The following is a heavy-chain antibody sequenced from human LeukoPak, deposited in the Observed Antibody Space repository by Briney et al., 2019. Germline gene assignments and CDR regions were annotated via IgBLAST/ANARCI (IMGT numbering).Heavy chain of an antibody. CDR2: MFYSGTT. J-gene: IGHJ3*02. D-gene: IGHD2-15*01. CDR3: ARGRGEVVVAAWDVFDI. V-gene: IGHV4-59*08. Sequence: SETLSLTCTVSGGAISSYYWSWIRQPPGQGLEWIAYMFYSGTTNYKPSLTRRVTISLDTSTNTYSLRLSSVTAADTAVYYCARGRGEVVVAAWDVFDIWGQGTMVTVSS. CDR1: GGAISSYY.